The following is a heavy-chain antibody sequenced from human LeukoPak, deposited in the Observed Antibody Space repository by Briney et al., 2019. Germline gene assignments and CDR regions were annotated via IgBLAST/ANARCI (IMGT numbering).Heavy chain of an antibody. V-gene: IGHV4-59*01. CDR2: IYCSGST. CDR3: ARLTGYSSESWFDP. CDR1: GGSINSYY. Sequence: SETLSLTCTVSGGSINSYYWSWIRQPPGKGLEWIGYIYCSGSTNYNPSLKSRVTISVHTSKNQFSLKLSSVTAADTAVYYCARLTGYSSESWFDPRGQGTLVTVSS. D-gene: IGHD3-9*01. J-gene: IGHJ5*02.